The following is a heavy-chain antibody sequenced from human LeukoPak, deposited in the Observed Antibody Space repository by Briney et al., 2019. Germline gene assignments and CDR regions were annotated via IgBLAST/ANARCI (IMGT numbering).Heavy chain of an antibody. CDR3: AKGQLLWFGELLY. V-gene: IGHV3-23*01. Sequence: GGSLRLSCAASGFTFSRYAMSWVRQAPGKGLEWVSALSGSDGSTYYADSVKGRFTISRDDSKNTLYLQMNSLRAEDTAVYYCAKGQLLWFGELLYWGQGTLVTVSS. D-gene: IGHD3-10*01. CDR1: GFTFSRYA. CDR2: LSGSDGST. J-gene: IGHJ4*02.